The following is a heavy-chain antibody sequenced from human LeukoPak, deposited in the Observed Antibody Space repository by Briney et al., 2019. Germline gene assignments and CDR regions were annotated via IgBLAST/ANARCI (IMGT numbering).Heavy chain of an antibody. CDR1: GYVFSDYY. D-gene: IGHD3-22*01. J-gene: IGHJ4*02. V-gene: IGHV1-2*06. CDR2: INPDSQAT. Sequence: ASVKVSCKASGYVFSDYYIHWLRQAPGQGPEWMGRINPDSQATNYAQKFQGRVTMTRDTSISTAYMDLSRLRYDDTAVYYCARGPDRSYHLLPVFWGQGTLVTVSS. CDR3: ARGPDRSYHLLPVF.